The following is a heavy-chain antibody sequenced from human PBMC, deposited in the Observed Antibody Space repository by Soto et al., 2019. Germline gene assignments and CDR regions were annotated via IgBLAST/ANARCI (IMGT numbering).Heavy chain of an antibody. CDR1: GFTFSTYS. D-gene: IGHD3-22*01. V-gene: IGHV3-48*02. CDR2: ISTGSSTI. J-gene: IGHJ4*02. CDR3: ASAKYYYDSSGYYYFDY. Sequence: SCAASGFTFSTYSMNWVRQAPGKGLEWVSYISTGSSTIYYADSVKGRFTISRDNAKNSLYLQMNSLRDEDTAVYYCASAKYYYDSSGYYYFDYWGQGTLVTVSS.